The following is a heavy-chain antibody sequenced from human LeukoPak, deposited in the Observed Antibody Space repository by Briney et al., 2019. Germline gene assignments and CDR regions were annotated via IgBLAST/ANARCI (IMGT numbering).Heavy chain of an antibody. J-gene: IGHJ5*02. Sequence: GGSLRLSCAASGFTFSSYSINWVRQAPGKGLEWVSIISGSSTSIFYADSVKGRFTISRDNAKNSLYLEMNNLRAEDTAVYYCARGHTANTRWFDTWGPGNLVTVSS. V-gene: IGHV3-21*01. CDR1: GFTFSSYS. CDR2: ISGSSTSI. CDR3: ARGHTANTRWFDT. D-gene: IGHD2-21*02.